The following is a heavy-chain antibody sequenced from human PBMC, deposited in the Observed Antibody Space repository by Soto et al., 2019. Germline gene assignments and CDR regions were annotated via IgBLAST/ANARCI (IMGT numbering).Heavy chain of an antibody. V-gene: IGHV4-34*01. CDR3: ARRSQRITMVRGVIPRLDY. CDR2: INHSGST. J-gene: IGHJ4*02. D-gene: IGHD3-10*01. Sequence: SETLSLTCAVYGGSVSVYAWSWIRQPPGKGLEWIGEINHSGSTNYNPSLKSRVTISVDTSKNQFSLKLSSVTAADTAVYYCARRSQRITMVRGVIPRLDYWGQGTLVTVS. CDR1: GGSVSVYA.